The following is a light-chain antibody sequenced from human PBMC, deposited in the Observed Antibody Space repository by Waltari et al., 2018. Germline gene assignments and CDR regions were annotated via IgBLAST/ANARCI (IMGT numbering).Light chain of an antibody. CDR1: RSNLGNNY. CDR3: GTWDSSLSGAV. CDR2: EDS. J-gene: IGLJ7*01. Sequence: QSVLTQPPSVSAAPGQRVPIPCSGGRSNLGNNYVSWYRQFPGTAPKLLIYEDSERPSGIPGRFSGSKSGTSATLDITGLQAGDEADYYCGTWDSSLSGAVFGGGTHLTVL. V-gene: IGLV1-51*02.